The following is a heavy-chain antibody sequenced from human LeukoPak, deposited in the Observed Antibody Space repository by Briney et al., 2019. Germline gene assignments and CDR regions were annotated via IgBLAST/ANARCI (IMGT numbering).Heavy chain of an antibody. J-gene: IGHJ4*02. CDR2: ISHTGST. CDR1: GGAISTNNW. D-gene: IGHD2-15*01. CDR3: ARQTNSVGFCRGGSCYPYSDS. V-gene: IGHV4-4*02. Sequence: PSGTLSLTCAVSGGAISTNNWWSWVRQPPGKGLEWIGEISHTGSTTYNPSLKSRVTISVDKSKNQFSLNLDSVTAADTAVYYCARQTNSVGFCRGGSCYPYSDSWGPGTLVTVSS.